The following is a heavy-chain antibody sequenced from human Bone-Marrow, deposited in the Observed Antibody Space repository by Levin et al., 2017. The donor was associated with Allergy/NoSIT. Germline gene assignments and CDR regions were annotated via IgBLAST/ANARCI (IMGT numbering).Heavy chain of an antibody. CDR1: GYSVSSDYY. Sequence: SETLSLTCTVSGYSVSSDYYWGWIRQPPGKGLEWIGTIYHSGSTHYNPSLQSRITMSIDTSRNQCSLGLYSVTAADTAGYYCARLIPHHDLGRYSDCWRQGTLVTVSS. V-gene: IGHV4-38-2*02. CDR2: IYHSGST. J-gene: IGHJ4*03. CDR3: ARLIPHHDLGRYSDC. D-gene: IGHD3-16*01.